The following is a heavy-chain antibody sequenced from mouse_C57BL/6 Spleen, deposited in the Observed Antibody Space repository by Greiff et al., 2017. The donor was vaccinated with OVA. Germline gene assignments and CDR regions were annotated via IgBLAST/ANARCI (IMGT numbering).Heavy chain of an antibody. Sequence: VQLQESGAELVRPGASVTLSCKASGYTFTDYEMHWVKQTPVHGLEWIGAIDPETGGTAYNQKFKGKAILTADKSSSTAYMEHRSLTSEDSAVYYCTTWVDYWGQGTTLTVSS. CDR2: IDPETGGT. CDR3: TTWVDY. D-gene: IGHD4-1*01. CDR1: GYTFTDYE. V-gene: IGHV1-15*01. J-gene: IGHJ2*01.